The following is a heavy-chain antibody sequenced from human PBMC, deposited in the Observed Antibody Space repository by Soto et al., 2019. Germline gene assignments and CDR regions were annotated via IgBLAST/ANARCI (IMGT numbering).Heavy chain of an antibody. Sequence: EVQLVESGGGLVQPGRSLRLSCAASGFTFDDYAMHWVRQAPGKGLEWVSGISWNSGSIGYADSVKGRFTISRDNAKNSLYLQMNSRRADDTSLYYCAKEYCSGGSCWDFDYWGHGTLVTVSS. J-gene: IGHJ4*01. V-gene: IGHV3-9*01. CDR1: GFTFDDYA. CDR2: ISWNSGSI. CDR3: AKEYCSGGSCWDFDY. D-gene: IGHD2-15*01.